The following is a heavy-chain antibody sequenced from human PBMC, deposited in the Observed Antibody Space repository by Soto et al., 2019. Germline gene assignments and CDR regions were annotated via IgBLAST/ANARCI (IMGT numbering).Heavy chain of an antibody. CDR1: GGSISSGGYS. Sequence: QLQLQESGSGLVKPSQTLSLTCAVSGGSISSGGYSWSWIRQPPGKGLELIGYIYHSGSTYYNPSLKSRATISVDRSKSQFSLKLSSVTAADTAVYYCASSRGDYGGNSGAFDIWGQGTMVTVSS. V-gene: IGHV4-30-2*01. CDR2: IYHSGST. CDR3: ASSRGDYGGNSGAFDI. D-gene: IGHD4-17*01. J-gene: IGHJ3*02.